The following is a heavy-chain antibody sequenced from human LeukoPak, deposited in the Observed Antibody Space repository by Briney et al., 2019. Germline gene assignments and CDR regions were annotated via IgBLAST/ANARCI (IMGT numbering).Heavy chain of an antibody. Sequence: KPSETLSLTCGVSSGSLSGYYWRWIRQPPGGGLEWLGEITHSGSPNYNPSLKSRVTISGDTSQKQFSLNLKSVTAADTGVYYCARGVDLWGRGTPVTVSS. CDR2: ITHSGSP. V-gene: IGHV4-34*01. J-gene: IGHJ2*01. CDR3: ARGVDL. CDR1: SGSLSGYY.